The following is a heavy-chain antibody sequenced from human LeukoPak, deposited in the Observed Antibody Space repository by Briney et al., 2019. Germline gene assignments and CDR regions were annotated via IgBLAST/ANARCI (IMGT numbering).Heavy chain of an antibody. CDR2: ISTSSSYI. CDR1: GFTFSTYS. V-gene: IGHV3-21*01. Sequence: GGSLRLSCAASGFTFSTYSMTWVRQAPGKGLEWVTSISTSSSYIYYTDSVKGRFTISRDNAKKSLYLQMNSLRAEDMAVYYCARVGVVVTADDAFHIWGQGTMVTVSS. CDR3: ARVGVVVTADDAFHI. J-gene: IGHJ3*02. D-gene: IGHD2-21*02.